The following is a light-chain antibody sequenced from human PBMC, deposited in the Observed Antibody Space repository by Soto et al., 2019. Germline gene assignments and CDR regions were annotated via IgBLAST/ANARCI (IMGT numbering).Light chain of an antibody. Sequence: QSALTQPASVSGSPGQSITISCTGTYSDVGSYNLVSWYQHHPGKAPKLIIYEGSKWPSGVSNRFSGSKSGITASLTVSGLQAEDEADYYCCTFAGSRPLYVFGTGTKLTVL. CDR1: YSDVGSYNL. J-gene: IGLJ1*01. CDR3: CTFAGSRPLYV. CDR2: EGS. V-gene: IGLV2-23*01.